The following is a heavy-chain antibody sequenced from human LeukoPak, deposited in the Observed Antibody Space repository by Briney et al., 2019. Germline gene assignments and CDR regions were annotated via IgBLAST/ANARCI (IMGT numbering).Heavy chain of an antibody. V-gene: IGHV3-74*01. Sequence: GGSLRLSCAASGFTFSSYWMHWVRQAPGKGLVWVSRINSVGSSTSYADSVKGRFTISRDNAKNTLYLQMNSLRAEDTAVYYCARDPCRSSTSCYAAPDYWGQGTLVAVSS. CDR2: INSVGSST. CDR1: GFTFSSYW. CDR3: ARDPCRSSTSCYAAPDY. J-gene: IGHJ4*02. D-gene: IGHD2-2*01.